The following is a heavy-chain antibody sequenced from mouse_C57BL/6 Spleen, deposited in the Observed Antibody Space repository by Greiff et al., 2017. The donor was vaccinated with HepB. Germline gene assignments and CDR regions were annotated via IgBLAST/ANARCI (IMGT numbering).Heavy chain of an antibody. D-gene: IGHD2-4*01. CDR2: IWRGGST. CDR1: GFSLTSYG. J-gene: IGHJ4*01. CDR3: AKKSNYDDAMDY. V-gene: IGHV2-5*01. Sequence: VQLQQSGPGLVQPSQSLSITCTVSGFSLTSYGVHWVRQSPGKGLEWLGVIWRGGSTDYNAAFMSRLSLTKDNSKSQVFFKMNSLQADDTAIYYCAKKSNYDDAMDYWGQGTSVTVSS.